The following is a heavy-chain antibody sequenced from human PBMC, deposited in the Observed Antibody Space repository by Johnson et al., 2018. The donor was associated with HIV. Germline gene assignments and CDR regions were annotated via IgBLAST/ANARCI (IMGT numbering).Heavy chain of an antibody. D-gene: IGHD1-7*01. V-gene: IGHV3-66*02. J-gene: IGHJ3*02. Sequence: MQLVESGGGLVQPGGSLRLSCAASGFTVSSNYMSWVRQAPGKGLEWVSVVYRGGSTYYADSVKGRFTVSRDNSKNTLYLQMNSLRVEDTAIYYCARGGTESVGYHPAAHFLSAFDIWGQGTMVTVSS. CDR3: ARGGTESVGYHPAAHFLSAFDI. CDR2: VYRGGST. CDR1: GFTVSSNY.